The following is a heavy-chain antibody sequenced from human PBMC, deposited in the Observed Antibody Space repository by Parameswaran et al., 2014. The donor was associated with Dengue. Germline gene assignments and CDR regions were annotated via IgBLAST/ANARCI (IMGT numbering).Heavy chain of an antibody. J-gene: IGHJ6*02. CDR2: IYWDDDK. CDR3: AHSPPKYYDSWSGYYSRNYYYGMDV. V-gene: IGHV2-5*08. Sequence: RWIRQPPGKAPEWLALIYWDDDKRYRPSLKSRLTITKDTSKNQVVLTMTDMDPVDTATYYCAHSPPKYYDSWSGYYSRNYYYGMDVWGQGTTVTVSS. D-gene: IGHD3-3*01.